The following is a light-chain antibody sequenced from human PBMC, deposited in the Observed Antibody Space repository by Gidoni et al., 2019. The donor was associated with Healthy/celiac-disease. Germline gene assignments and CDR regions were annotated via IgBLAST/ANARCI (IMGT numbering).Light chain of an antibody. CDR2: KAS. Sequence: DIQMTQSPSTLSASVGDRVTITCRASQRSSSWLASYQQKPGKAPNLLIYKASRLESRVPSRFSGSGSGTEFTLTSSSLQADDFANYYCQQNNSYWTFGQGTKVEIK. J-gene: IGKJ1*01. CDR1: QRSSSW. CDR3: QQNNSYWT. V-gene: IGKV1-5*03.